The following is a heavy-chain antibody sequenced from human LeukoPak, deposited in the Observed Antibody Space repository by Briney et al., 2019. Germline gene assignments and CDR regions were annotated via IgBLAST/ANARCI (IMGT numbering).Heavy chain of an antibody. D-gene: IGHD6-19*01. CDR1: GFTFSNAW. J-gene: IGHJ4*02. Sequence: GGSLTLSCAASGFTFSNAWMSWLRQAPGKGRECVGRMKSKTDGRTTDYAAPVKVRFTISKDDSKNKLHLKMNSLKTEDAAVYYYNTDEYSSGRYFDYWGQGTLVTVSS. CDR3: NTDEYSSGRYFDY. V-gene: IGHV3-15*01. CDR2: MKSKTDGRTT.